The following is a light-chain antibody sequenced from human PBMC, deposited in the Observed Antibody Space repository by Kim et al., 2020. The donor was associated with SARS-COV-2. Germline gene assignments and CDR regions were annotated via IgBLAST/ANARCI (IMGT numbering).Light chain of an antibody. V-gene: IGLV3-19*01. Sequence: GQTVRVTCQGDSLTNYFVSWYQQKPGQAPVLVIYGKNNRPSGIPDRFSGSNSGNTASLTITGAQAEDEADYYCNSRDSSGNHYVFATGTKVTVL. J-gene: IGLJ1*01. CDR2: GKN. CDR3: NSRDSSGNHYV. CDR1: SLTNYF.